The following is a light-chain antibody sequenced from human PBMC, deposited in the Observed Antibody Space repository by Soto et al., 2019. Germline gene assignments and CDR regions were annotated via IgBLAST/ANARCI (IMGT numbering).Light chain of an antibody. Sequence: EIVLTQSPGTLYLSPGERASLSCRASQAVGGTYLAWYQHKPGQAPRLLIYGASNRAAGIPARFSGSGSGTDFTLTISSLETEDFAVYYCQQRSNWRDTFGQGTRLEIK. J-gene: IGKJ5*01. V-gene: IGKV3D-11*01. CDR3: QQRSNWRDT. CDR1: QAVGGTY. CDR2: GAS.